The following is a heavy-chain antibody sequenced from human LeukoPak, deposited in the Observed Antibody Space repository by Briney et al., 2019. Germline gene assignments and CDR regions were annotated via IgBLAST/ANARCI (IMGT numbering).Heavy chain of an antibody. J-gene: IGHJ4*02. Sequence: SETLSLTCTVSGGSISSSSYYWGWIRQPPGKGLEWIGRIYYSGSTYYNPSLKSRVTISVDTSKNQFSLKLSSVTAADTAVYYCARGFEDTYSSGWCRPPFDYWGQGTLVTVSS. V-gene: IGHV4-39*01. CDR3: ARGFEDTYSSGWCRPPFDY. D-gene: IGHD6-19*01. CDR1: GGSISSSSYY. CDR2: IYYSGST.